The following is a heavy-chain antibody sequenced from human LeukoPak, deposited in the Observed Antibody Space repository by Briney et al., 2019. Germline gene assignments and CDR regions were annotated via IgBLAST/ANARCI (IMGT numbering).Heavy chain of an antibody. CDR1: GYTFTSYY. D-gene: IGHD3-9*01. V-gene: IGHV1-46*01. CDR3: ARDGPSRGYDILTGYPHFDY. CDR2: INPSGGST. Sequence: ASVKVSRKASGYTFTSYYMHWVRQAPGQGLEWMGIINPSGGSTSYAQKFQGRVTMTRDTSTSTVYMELSSLRSEDTAVYYCARDGPSRGYDILTGYPHFDYWGQGTLVTVSS. J-gene: IGHJ4*02.